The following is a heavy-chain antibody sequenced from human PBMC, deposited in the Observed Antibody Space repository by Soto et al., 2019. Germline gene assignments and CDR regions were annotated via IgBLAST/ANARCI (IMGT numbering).Heavy chain of an antibody. D-gene: IGHD3-9*01. CDR3: ARLEGLATISYYFDF. V-gene: IGHV4-34*01. CDR2: IYHRGNA. Sequence: SETLSLTCAVYGGSFSGYYWSCIRQPPEKGLEWIVSIYHRGNAYYNPSLKTRVTISLDKSKSQFSLKLNSVTAADSAVYFCARLEGLATISYYFDFWGPGALVTVSS. J-gene: IGHJ4*02. CDR1: GGSFSGYY.